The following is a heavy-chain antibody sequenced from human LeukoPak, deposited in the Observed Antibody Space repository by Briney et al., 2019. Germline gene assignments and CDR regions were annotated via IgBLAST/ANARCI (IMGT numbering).Heavy chain of an antibody. D-gene: IGHD6-13*01. V-gene: IGHV1-24*01. Sequence: ASVKVSCKVSGYTLTELSMHWVRQAPGKGLEWMGGFDPEDGETIYAQKFQGRVTMTEDTSTDTAYMELNSLRAEDTAVYYCAKDSSSWYPFNWFDPWGQGTLVTVSS. J-gene: IGHJ5*02. CDR1: GYTLTELS. CDR3: AKDSSSWYPFNWFDP. CDR2: FDPEDGET.